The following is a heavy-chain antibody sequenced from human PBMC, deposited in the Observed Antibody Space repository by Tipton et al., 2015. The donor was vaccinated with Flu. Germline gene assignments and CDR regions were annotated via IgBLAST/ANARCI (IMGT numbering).Heavy chain of an antibody. J-gene: IGHJ3*02. CDR1: GGTFSSYA. CDR3: ARERSRSASLHDAFDI. D-gene: IGHD6-6*01. V-gene: IGHV1-69*01. CDR2: IIPIFGTA. Sequence: QVQLVQSGAGVKKPGSSVKVSCKASGGTFSSYAISWVRQAPGQGLEWMGGIIPIFGTANYAQKFQGRVTITADESTSTAYMELSSLRSEDTAVYYCARERSRSASLHDAFDIWGQGTMVTVSS.